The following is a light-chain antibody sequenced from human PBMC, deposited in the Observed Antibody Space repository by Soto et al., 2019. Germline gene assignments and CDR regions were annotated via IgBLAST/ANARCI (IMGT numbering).Light chain of an antibody. Sequence: DIQMTQSPSSLSASVGDRVTITCRASQGINNYLAWFQQKPGKAPESLIYDISSLQSGVPSKFSGSGSGTDFTLTISSLQPEDVATYYCPPYNAYPLTFGGGTKVQI. CDR3: PPYNAYPLT. V-gene: IGKV1-16*02. J-gene: IGKJ4*01. CDR1: QGINNY. CDR2: DIS.